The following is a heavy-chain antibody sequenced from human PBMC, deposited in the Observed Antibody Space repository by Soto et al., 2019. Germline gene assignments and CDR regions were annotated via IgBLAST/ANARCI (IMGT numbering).Heavy chain of an antibody. CDR2: MNPNSGNT. V-gene: IGHV1-8*01. CDR1: GYTFTSYD. D-gene: IGHD2-2*01. Sequence: ASVKVSCKASGYTFTSYDMNWVRQATGQGLEWMGWMNPNSGNTGYAQKFQGRVTMTRNTSISTAYMELSSLRSEDTAVYYCARGYCSSTSCYLYYYYYMDVWGKGTTVTVSS. J-gene: IGHJ6*03. CDR3: ARGYCSSTSCYLYYYYYMDV.